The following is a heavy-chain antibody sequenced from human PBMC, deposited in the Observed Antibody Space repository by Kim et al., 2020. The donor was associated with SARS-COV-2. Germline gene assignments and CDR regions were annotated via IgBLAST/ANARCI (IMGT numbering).Heavy chain of an antibody. D-gene: IGHD6-19*01. V-gene: IGHV3-23*01. J-gene: IGHJ6*02. Sequence: GGSLRLSCAASGFTFSSYAMSWVRQAPGKGLEWVSAISGSGGSTYYADSVKGRFTISRDNSKNTLYLQMNSLRAEDTAVYYCAKGSDSGWGYYYYGMDVWGQGTTVTVSS. CDR3: AKGSDSGWGYYYYGMDV. CDR2: ISGSGGST. CDR1: GFTFSSYA.